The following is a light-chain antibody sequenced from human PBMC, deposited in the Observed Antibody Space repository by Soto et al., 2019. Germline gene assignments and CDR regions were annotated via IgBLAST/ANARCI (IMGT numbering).Light chain of an antibody. CDR1: QGVSSF. J-gene: IGKJ4*01. V-gene: IGKV3D-11*01. CDR3: QHRSNWHGLT. CDR2: DAP. Sequence: EIVLTQSPATLSLSPGERATLSCRASQGVSSFLAWCQRKPGQAPRLLIYDAPNRATGIPARFSGSGPGTYFTLTISRLEPEDFSLYYCQHRSNWHGLTVGGGTKFEIK.